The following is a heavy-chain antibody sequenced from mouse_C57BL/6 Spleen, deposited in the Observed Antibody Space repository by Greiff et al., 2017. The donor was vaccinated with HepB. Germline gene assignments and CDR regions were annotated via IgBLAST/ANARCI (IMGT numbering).Heavy chain of an antibody. CDR2: IYPGDGDT. Sequence: VQLQQSGPELVKPGASVKISCKASGYAFSSSWMNWVKQRPGKGLEWIGRIYPGDGDTNYNGKFKGKATLTADKSSSTASMQLSSLTSEDSAVYFCARSLGYFDVWGTGTTVTVSS. J-gene: IGHJ1*03. CDR1: GYAFSSSW. CDR3: ARSLGYFDV. V-gene: IGHV1-82*01.